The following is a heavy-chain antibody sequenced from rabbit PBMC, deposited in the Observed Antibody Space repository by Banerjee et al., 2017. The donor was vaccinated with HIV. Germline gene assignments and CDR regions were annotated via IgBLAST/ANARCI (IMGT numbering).Heavy chain of an antibody. CDR1: GFSFSNTDY. Sequence: QSLEESGGDLVKPGASLTLTCTASGFSFSNTDYMWWVRQAPGKGLEWIGTINAGISGSTWYASWAKGRFTISKTSSTTVTLQMTSLTAADTATYFCARRIWASSSGNYFTLWGQWTLVPVS. CDR2: INAGISGST. D-gene: IGHD1-1*01. CDR3: ARRIWASSSGNYFTL. V-gene: IGHV1S40*01. J-gene: IGHJ4*01.